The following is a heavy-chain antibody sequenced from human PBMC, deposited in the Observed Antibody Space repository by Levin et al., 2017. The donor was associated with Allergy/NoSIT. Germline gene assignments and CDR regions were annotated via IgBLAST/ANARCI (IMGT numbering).Heavy chain of an antibody. CDR1: GFTVSSNY. J-gene: IGHJ6*03. CDR3: ARMAAFGGVIVRYYMDV. V-gene: IGHV3-66*02. CDR2: IYSGGST. Sequence: GGSLRLSCAASGFTVSSNYMSWVRQAPGKGLEWVSVIYSGGSTYYADSVKGRFTISRDNSKNTLYLQMNSLRAEDTAVYYCARMAAFGGVIVRYYMDVWGKGTTVTVSS. D-gene: IGHD3-16*02.